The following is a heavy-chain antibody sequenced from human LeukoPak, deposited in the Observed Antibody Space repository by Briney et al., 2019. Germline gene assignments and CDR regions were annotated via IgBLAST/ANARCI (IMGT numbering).Heavy chain of an antibody. Sequence: ASVKVSCKVSGYTLTELSMRWVRQAPGKGLEWMGGFDPEDGETIYAQKFQGRVTMTEDTSTDTAYMELSSLRSEDTAVYYCATTRRWEPEEYYFDYWGQGTLVTVSS. V-gene: IGHV1-24*01. CDR3: ATTRRWEPEEYYFDY. CDR2: FDPEDGET. D-gene: IGHD1-26*01. CDR1: GYTLTELS. J-gene: IGHJ4*02.